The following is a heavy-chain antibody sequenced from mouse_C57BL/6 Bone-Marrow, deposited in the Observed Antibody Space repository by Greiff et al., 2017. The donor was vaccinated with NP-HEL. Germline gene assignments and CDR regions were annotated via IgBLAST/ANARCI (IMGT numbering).Heavy chain of an antibody. J-gene: IGHJ2*01. CDR1: GFTFSSYG. V-gene: IGHV5-6*01. CDR2: ISSGGSYT. D-gene: IGHD3-3*01. CDR3: ARHRGPFDY. Sequence: EVMLVESGGDLVKPGGSLKLSCAASGFTFSSYGMSWVRQTPDKRLEWVATISSGGSYTYYPDSVKGRFTISRDNAKNTLYLQMSSLKSEDTAMYYCARHRGPFDYWGQGTTLTVSS.